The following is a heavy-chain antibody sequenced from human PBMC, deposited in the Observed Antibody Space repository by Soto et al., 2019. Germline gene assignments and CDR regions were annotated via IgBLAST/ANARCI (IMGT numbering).Heavy chain of an antibody. CDR3: AKDFSSSRIYDAFDI. CDR2: ISYDGSNK. V-gene: IGHV3-30*18. Sequence: GGSLRLSCAASGFTFSSYGMHWVRQAPGKGLEWVAVISYDGSNKYYADSVKGRFTISRDNSKNTLYLQMNSLRAEDTAVYYCAKDFSSSRIYDAFDIWGQGTMVTVSS. J-gene: IGHJ3*02. CDR1: GFTFSSYG. D-gene: IGHD6-13*01.